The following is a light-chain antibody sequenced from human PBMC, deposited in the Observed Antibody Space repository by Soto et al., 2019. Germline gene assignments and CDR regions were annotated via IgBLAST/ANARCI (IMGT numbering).Light chain of an antibody. CDR2: DVN. CDR3: CSYAHTSRV. Sequence: QSAVTQPRSVSGSPGQSVTVSCTGTSGDIGAYNYVSWYQFHPDKAPKMIIYDVNKRPSGVPDRFSGSKSGNTASLTISWLEAEDEADYYCCSYAHTSRVFGGGTKLTVL. V-gene: IGLV2-11*01. J-gene: IGLJ3*02. CDR1: SGDIGAYNY.